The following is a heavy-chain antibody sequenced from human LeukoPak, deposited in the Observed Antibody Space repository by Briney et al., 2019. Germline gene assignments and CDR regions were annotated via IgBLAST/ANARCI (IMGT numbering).Heavy chain of an antibody. Sequence: SETLSLTCTVSGGSISSYYWSWIRQPPGKGLEWIGEINHSGSTNYNPSLKSRVTISVDTSKNQFSLKLSSVTAADTAVYYCATYYDILTGYSWGQGTLVTVSS. CDR2: INHSGST. V-gene: IGHV4-34*01. CDR3: ATYYDILTGYS. D-gene: IGHD3-9*01. J-gene: IGHJ5*02. CDR1: GGSISSYY.